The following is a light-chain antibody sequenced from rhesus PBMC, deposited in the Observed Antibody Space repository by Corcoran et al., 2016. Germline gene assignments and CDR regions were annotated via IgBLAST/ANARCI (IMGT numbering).Light chain of an antibody. V-gene: IGKV1-25*01. CDR3: QQHNSYPRT. CDR2: KAS. J-gene: IGKJ1*01. Sequence: DIQMTQSPSSLSASVGDTVTITCRASQGISSYLDWYQQKPGKAPKLLFYKASTLQSGVPSRFSGSGSGTAFTLTISSLQPEDFATYYCQQHNSYPRTFGQGTKVEIK. CDR1: QGISSY.